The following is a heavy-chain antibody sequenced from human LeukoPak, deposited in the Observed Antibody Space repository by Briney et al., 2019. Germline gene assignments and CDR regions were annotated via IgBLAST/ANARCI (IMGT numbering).Heavy chain of an antibody. J-gene: IGHJ4*02. D-gene: IGHD3-9*01. V-gene: IGHV1-24*01. CDR1: GYTLTELS. CDR2: FDPEDGET. CDR3: ATDKRGRYFDWLLYY. Sequence: EASVKVSCKVSGYTLTELSMHWVRQAPGKGLEWMGGFDPEDGETIYAQKFQGRVTMTEDTSTDTAYMELSSLRSEDTAVYYCATDKRGRYFDWLLYYWGQGTLATVSS.